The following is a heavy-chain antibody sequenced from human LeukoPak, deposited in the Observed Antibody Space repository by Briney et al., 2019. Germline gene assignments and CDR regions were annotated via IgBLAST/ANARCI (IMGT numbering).Heavy chain of an antibody. J-gene: IGHJ6*02. CDR3: AKDRSPRFCGGGSCYSAPFGMDV. CDR2: ISYDGSNK. V-gene: IGHV3-30*18. Sequence: GGSLRLSCAASGFTFSSYGMNWVRQAPGKGLEWVAVISYDGSNKYYADSVKGRFTISRDNSKNTHLQMNSLRAEDTAVYYCAKDRSPRFCGGGSCYSAPFGMDVWGQGTTVKVSS. D-gene: IGHD2-15*01. CDR1: GFTFSSYG.